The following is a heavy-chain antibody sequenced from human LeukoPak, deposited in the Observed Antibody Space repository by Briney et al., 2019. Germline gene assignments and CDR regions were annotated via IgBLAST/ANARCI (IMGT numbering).Heavy chain of an antibody. CDR2: IYSGGST. CDR1: GFTVSSNY. CDR3: AKDGSGIAAAGSTYYYYYMDG. V-gene: IGHV3-53*01. Sequence: GGSLRLSCAASGFTVSSNYMSWVRQAPGKGREWVSVIYSGGSTYYADSVKGRFTISRDNSKNTLYLQMNSLRAEGTAVYCCAKDGSGIAAAGSTYYYYYMDGWGKGTTVTVSS. D-gene: IGHD6-13*01. J-gene: IGHJ6*03.